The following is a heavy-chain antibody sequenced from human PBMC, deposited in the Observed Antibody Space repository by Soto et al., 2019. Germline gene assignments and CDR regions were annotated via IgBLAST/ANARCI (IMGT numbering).Heavy chain of an antibody. CDR1: GGSISSYY. D-gene: IGHD3-22*01. CDR2: IYYSGST. J-gene: IGHJ6*03. V-gene: IGHV4-59*08. CDR3: ARLSSQSGYYLYNHFYIDV. Sequence: SETLSLTCTVSGGSISSYYWSWIRQPPGKGLEWIGYIYYSGSTNYNPSLKSRVTISVDTSKKQFSLKLSSVTAADTAVYFCARLSSQSGYYLYNHFYIDVWGKGTTVTVSS.